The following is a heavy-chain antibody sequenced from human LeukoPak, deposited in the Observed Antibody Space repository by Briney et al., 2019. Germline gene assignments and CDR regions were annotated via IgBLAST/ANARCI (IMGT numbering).Heavy chain of an antibody. CDR1: DGSIGSYY. CDR2: IYYSGST. V-gene: IGHV4-59*01. Sequence: SETLSLTCTVSDGSIGSYYWSWIRQPPGKGLEWIGYIYYSGSTNYNSSLKSRVTISVDTSKNQFSLKLSSVTAADTAVYYCARDTGYSSGWYYFDYWGQGTLVTVSS. D-gene: IGHD6-19*01. J-gene: IGHJ4*02. CDR3: ARDTGYSSGWYYFDY.